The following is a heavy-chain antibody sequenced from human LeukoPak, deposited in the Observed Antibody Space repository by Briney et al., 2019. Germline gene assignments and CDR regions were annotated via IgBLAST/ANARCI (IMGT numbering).Heavy chain of an antibody. J-gene: IGHJ5*02. D-gene: IGHD4-17*01. Sequence: SETLSLTCTVSGGSISSYYWSWIRQPAGKGLEWIGRIYTSGSTNYNPSLKSRVTMSVDTSKNQFSLKLSSVTAADTAVYYCARGWGAVTLNWFDPWGQGTLVTVSS. V-gene: IGHV4-4*07. CDR2: IYTSGST. CDR1: GGSISSYY. CDR3: ARGWGAVTLNWFDP.